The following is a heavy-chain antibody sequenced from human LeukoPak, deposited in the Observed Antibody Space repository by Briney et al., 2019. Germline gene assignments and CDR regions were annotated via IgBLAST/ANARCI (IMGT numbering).Heavy chain of an antibody. J-gene: IGHJ3*02. D-gene: IGHD3/OR15-3a*01. V-gene: IGHV3-30*18. CDR3: AKEDFLDAFDI. Sequence: GGSLRLSCAASGFTFSSYGMHWVRQAPGKGLEWVAVISYDGSNKYYADSVKGRFTISRDNSKNTLYLQMNSLRAEDTAVYYCAKEDFLDAFDIWGQGTKVTVSS. CDR2: ISYDGSNK. CDR1: GFTFSSYG.